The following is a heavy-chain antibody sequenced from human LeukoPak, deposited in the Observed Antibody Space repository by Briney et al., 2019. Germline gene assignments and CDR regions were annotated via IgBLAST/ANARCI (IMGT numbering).Heavy chain of an antibody. J-gene: IGHJ4*02. CDR1: GFTFSSYS. D-gene: IGHD6-13*01. V-gene: IGHV3-21*01. Sequence: GGSLRLSCAASGFTFSSYSMNWVRQTPGKGLEWVSSIGVRLNYRFYGDSVKGRFTISRDNARNSLYLQMNNLRVEDTAVYYCVRRVASAGTWEGYFDFWGQGALVTVSS. CDR2: IGVRLNYR. CDR3: VRRVASAGTWEGYFDF.